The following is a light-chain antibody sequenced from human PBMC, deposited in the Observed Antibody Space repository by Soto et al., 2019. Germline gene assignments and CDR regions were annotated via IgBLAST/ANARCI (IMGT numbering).Light chain of an antibody. J-gene: IGLJ2*01. Sequence: QSALTQPASVSGSPGQSITISCTGTSSDVGSYNLVSWYQQHPGKAPKLMIFEVNNRPSGLSNRFSGSRSGNTASLTISGLQAEEDADYYCSSYRSGNQLVVFGGGTK. V-gene: IGLV2-14*02. CDR3: SSYRSGNQLVV. CDR1: SSDVGSYNL. CDR2: EVN.